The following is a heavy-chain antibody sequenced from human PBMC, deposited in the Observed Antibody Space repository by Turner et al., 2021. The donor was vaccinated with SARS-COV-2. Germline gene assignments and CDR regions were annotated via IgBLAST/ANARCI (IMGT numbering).Heavy chain of an antibody. Sequence: HLQLQVSEPRLVKPSATLSIPCAAPAGSISSSSCYLGWIRQPPGKGLEWIGSIYYSGSTYYNPSLKSRVTISVDTSKNQFSLKLTSVTAADTAVYFCARHWEVAAAAYLARFDPWGQGTPVTVSS. D-gene: IGHD6-13*01. CDR1: AGSISSSSCY. J-gene: IGHJ5*02. CDR3: ARHWEVAAAAYLARFDP. CDR2: IYYSGST. V-gene: IGHV4-39*01.